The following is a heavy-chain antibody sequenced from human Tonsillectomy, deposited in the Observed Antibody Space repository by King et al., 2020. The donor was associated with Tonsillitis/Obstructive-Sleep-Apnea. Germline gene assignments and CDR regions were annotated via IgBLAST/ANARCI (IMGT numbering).Heavy chain of an antibody. D-gene: IGHD3-22*01. CDR1: GYTFTSYG. CDR3: ARDRDRVDYYDSSGYYYHDAFDI. J-gene: IGHJ3*02. CDR2: ISAYNGNT. Sequence: QLVQSGAEVKKPGASVKVSCKASGYTFTSYGISWVRHAPGQGLEWMGWISAYNGNTNYAQKLQGRVTMTTDTSTSTAYMELRSLRSDYTAEYYCARDRDRVDYYDSSGYYYHDAFDIWGQGTMVTVSS. V-gene: IGHV1-18*01.